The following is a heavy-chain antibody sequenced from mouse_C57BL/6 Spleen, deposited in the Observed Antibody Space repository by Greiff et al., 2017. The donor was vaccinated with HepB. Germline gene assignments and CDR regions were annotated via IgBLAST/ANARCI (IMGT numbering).Heavy chain of an antibody. CDR2: IDPSDSYT. J-gene: IGHJ1*03. CDR1: GYTFTSYW. CDR3: ARRHYYGSSKDWYFDV. Sequence: VQLQQPGAELVMPGASVKLSCKASGYTFTSYWMHWVKQRPGQGLEWIGEIDPSDSYTNYNQKFKGKSTLTVDKSSSTAYMQLSSLTSEDSAVYYCARRHYYGSSKDWYFDVWGTGTTVTVSS. D-gene: IGHD1-1*01. V-gene: IGHV1-69*01.